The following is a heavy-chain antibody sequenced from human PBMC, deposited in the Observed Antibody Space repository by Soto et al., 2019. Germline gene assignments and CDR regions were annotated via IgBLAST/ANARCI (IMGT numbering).Heavy chain of an antibody. Sequence: QVQLQESGPGLVKPSQTLALTCTVSGVSLTSGTYYWSWIRQHPGKGLEWIGYIFYSGSTAYNPSLKSRVNISVDTSKNQFSLKLNSVTAADTAVYFCATTEDYFDYWGQGTLVTVSS. V-gene: IGHV4-31*03. CDR3: ATTEDYFDY. J-gene: IGHJ4*02. CDR1: GVSLTSGTYY. CDR2: IFYSGST.